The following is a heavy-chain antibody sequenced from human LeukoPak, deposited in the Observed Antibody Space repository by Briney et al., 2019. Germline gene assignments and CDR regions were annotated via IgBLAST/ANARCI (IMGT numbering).Heavy chain of an antibody. Sequence: GGSLRLSCAASGFIFSSNAMHWVRQAPGQGLEWMGVINPSGGSTSYAQNFQGRVTMTRDMSTSTVYMELSSLRADDTAVYYCARGGVGATTYVWFDSWGQGTLVTVSS. CDR1: GFIFSSNA. J-gene: IGHJ5*01. CDR3: ARGGVGATTYVWFDS. CDR2: INPSGGST. D-gene: IGHD1-26*01. V-gene: IGHV1-46*01.